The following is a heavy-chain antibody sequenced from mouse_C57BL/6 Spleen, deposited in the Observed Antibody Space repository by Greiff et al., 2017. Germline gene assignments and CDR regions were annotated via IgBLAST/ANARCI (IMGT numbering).Heavy chain of an antibody. Sequence: QVQLQQSGPELVKPGASVKISCKASGYAFSSSWMNWVKQRPGKGLEWIGRIYPGDGDTNYNGKFKGKATLTADKSSSTAYMQRSSLTSEDSAVYFCARDYGSSFWYFDVWGTGTTVTVSS. V-gene: IGHV1-82*01. D-gene: IGHD1-1*01. CDR1: GYAFSSSW. J-gene: IGHJ1*03. CDR3: ARDYGSSFWYFDV. CDR2: IYPGDGDT.